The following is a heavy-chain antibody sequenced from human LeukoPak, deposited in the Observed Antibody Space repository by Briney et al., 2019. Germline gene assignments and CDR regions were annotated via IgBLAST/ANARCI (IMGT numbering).Heavy chain of an antibody. Sequence: SETLSLTCTVSGGSISSGGYYWSWIRQPPGKGLEWIGYIYHSGSTNYNPSLKSRVTISVDTSKNQFSLKLSSVTAADTAVYYCARLNGQLWPWGPFDYWGQGTLVTVSS. V-gene: IGHV4-61*08. D-gene: IGHD5-18*01. CDR3: ARLNGQLWPWGPFDY. CDR2: IYHSGST. CDR1: GGSISSGGYY. J-gene: IGHJ4*02.